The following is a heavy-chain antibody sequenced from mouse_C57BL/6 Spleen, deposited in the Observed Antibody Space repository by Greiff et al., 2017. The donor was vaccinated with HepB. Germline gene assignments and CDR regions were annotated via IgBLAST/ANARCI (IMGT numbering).Heavy chain of an antibody. D-gene: IGHD1-1*01. CDR1: GFSLTSYA. J-gene: IGHJ4*01. Sequence: VQRVESGPGLVAPSQSLSITCTVSGFSLTSYAISWVRQPPGKGLEWLGVIWTGGGTNYNSALKSRLSISKDNSKSQVFLKMNSLQTDDTARYYCARPYGSSPHYYAMDYWGQGTSVTVSS. V-gene: IGHV2-9-1*01. CDR2: IWTGGGT. CDR3: ARPYGSSPHYYAMDY.